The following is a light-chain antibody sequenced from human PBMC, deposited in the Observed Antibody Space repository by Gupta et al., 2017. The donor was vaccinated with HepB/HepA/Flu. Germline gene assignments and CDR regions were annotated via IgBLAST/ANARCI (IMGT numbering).Light chain of an antibody. J-gene: IGLJ2*01. CDR3: AAWDDSLKDVL. V-gene: IGLV1-44*01. CDR1: SSNIGRTN. Sequence: QSVLSQPPSASGTPGQRVTISCSGSSSNIGRTNVNRYQQLPGTAPKLLIYYNDQRPSGVPDRFSASKSGTSASLVISGLQSEDEADYFCAAWDDSLKDVLFGGGTKLTVL. CDR2: YND.